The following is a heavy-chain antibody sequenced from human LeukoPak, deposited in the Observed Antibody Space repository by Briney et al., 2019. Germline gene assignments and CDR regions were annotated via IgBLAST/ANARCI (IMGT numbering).Heavy chain of an antibody. D-gene: IGHD2-8*01. CDR2: INPSGGST. CDR3: AREDVVLVDAVRYYYYGMDV. CDR1: GYTFISYY. Sequence: ASVKVSCKASGYTFISYYMHWVRQAPGQGLEWMGIINPSGGSTSYAQKFQERVTMTRDTSTSTVYMELSSLKSEDTAVYYCAREDVVLVDAVRYYYYGMDVWGQGTTVTVSS. J-gene: IGHJ6*02. V-gene: IGHV1-46*01.